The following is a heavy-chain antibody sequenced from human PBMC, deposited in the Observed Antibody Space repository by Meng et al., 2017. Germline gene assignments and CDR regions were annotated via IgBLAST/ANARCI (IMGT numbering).Heavy chain of an antibody. CDR2: IYSGGST. CDR3: ARDSSSGWYHNY. D-gene: IGHD6-19*01. V-gene: IGHV3-53*02. J-gene: IGHJ4*02. CDR1: GFSVTTSY. Sequence: VQLGGTGGGLIQPGGSLRLSCTASGFSVTTSYMSWVRQAPGKGLEWVSVIYSGGSTYYADSVKGRFSISRDNSKNTLYLQMNSLRAEDTAGYFCARDSSSGWYHNYWGQGTLVTVSS.